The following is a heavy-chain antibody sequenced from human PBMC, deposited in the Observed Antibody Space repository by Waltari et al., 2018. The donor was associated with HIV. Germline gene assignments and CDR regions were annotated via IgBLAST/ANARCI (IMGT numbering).Heavy chain of an antibody. CDR3: ARDRALLRLGELSPGAFDI. CDR1: GGSISSSSYY. CDR2: IYYSGRT. D-gene: IGHD3-16*02. J-gene: IGHJ3*02. V-gene: IGHV4-39*07. Sequence: QLQLQESGPGLVKPSETLSLTCTVSGGSISSSSYYWGWIRQPPGKGLEWVGSIYYSGRTYDNPAIKSRVTISVDTSKNQVSLKLSSVTAADTAVYYCARDRALLRLGELSPGAFDIWGQGTMVTVSS.